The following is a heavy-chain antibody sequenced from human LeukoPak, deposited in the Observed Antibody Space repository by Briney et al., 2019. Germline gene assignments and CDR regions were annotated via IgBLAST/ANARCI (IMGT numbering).Heavy chain of an antibody. Sequence: PSETLSLTCTVSGGSIRSYYWAWIRQPPGKGLEWIGYIYYSGCTNYNPSLKSRVTISVDTSKNQFSLNLSSVTAADTAVYYCARGGGYSGYDFGYWGQGTLVTVSS. CDR2: IYYSGCT. J-gene: IGHJ4*02. V-gene: IGHV4-59*01. CDR3: ARGGGYSGYDFGY. CDR1: GGSIRSYY. D-gene: IGHD5-12*01.